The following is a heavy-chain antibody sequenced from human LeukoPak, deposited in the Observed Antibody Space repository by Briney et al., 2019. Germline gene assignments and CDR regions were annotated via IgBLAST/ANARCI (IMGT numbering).Heavy chain of an antibody. D-gene: IGHD6-19*01. CDR2: ISSSSSYI. CDR3: ARAPSSGRLDI. CDR1: GFTFSSYV. V-gene: IGHV3-21*01. Sequence: GGSLRLSCAASGFTFSSYVMSWVRQAPGKGLEWVSSISSSSSYIYYADSVKGRFTISRDNAKNSLYLQMNSLRAEDTAVYYCARAPSSGRLDIWGQGTMVTVSS. J-gene: IGHJ3*02.